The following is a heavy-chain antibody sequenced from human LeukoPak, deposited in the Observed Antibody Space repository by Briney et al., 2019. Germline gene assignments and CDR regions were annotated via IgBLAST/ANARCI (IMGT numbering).Heavy chain of an antibody. CDR2: INHSGST. D-gene: IGHD2-2*01. CDR3: ARDYCSSTSCPFDY. CDR1: GGSFSGYY. V-gene: IGHV4-34*01. Sequence: PSETLSLTCAVYGGSFSGYYWSWIRQPPGKGLEWIGEINHSGSTNYNPSLKSRVTISVDTSKNQFSLKLSSVTAADTAVYYRARDYCSSTSCPFDYWGQGTLVTVSS. J-gene: IGHJ4*02.